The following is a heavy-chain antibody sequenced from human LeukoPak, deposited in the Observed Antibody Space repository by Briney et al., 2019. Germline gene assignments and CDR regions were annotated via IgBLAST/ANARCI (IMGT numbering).Heavy chain of an antibody. V-gene: IGHV3-30-3*01. CDR3: ASNVVVVAKSYYYYGMDV. J-gene: IGHJ6*02. CDR1: GFTFSSYA. CDR2: ISDDGSNK. Sequence: PGRSVRLSCAASGFTFSSYAMHWVRQAPGKGLEWVAVISDDGSNKYYADSVKGRFTISRDNSKNTLYLQMNSLRAEDTAVYYCASNVVVVAKSYYYYGMDVWGQGTTVTVSS. D-gene: IGHD2-15*01.